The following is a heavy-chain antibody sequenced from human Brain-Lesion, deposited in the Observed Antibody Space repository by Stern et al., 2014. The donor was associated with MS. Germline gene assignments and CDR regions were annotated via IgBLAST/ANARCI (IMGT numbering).Heavy chain of an antibody. V-gene: IGHV1-2*02. CDR1: GYIFTGYY. Sequence: MQLVESGAEVKKPGASVKVSCKTSGYIFTGYYIHWGRQAPGQGLEWMACINPNTGGTQCAQKFQGRVTKSRDTSISTAYVELSSLTSDDTAVYYCARDQRGITIFGVVTDYYYLGMDVWGQGTTVTVSS. CDR3: ARDQRGITIFGVVTDYYYLGMDV. D-gene: IGHD3-3*01. J-gene: IGHJ6*02. CDR2: INPNTGGT.